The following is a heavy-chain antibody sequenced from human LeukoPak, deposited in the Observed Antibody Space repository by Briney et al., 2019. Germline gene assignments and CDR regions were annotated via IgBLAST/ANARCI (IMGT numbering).Heavy chain of an antibody. J-gene: IGHJ4*02. CDR3: ARGSAMGPSLAFDY. CDR2: IIPIFGTA. Sequence: GGSLRLSCKASGGTFSSYAISWVRQAPGQGLEWMGGIIPIFGTANYAQKFQGRVTITADESTSTAYMELSSLRSEDTAVYYCARGSAMGPSLAFDYWGQGTLVTVSS. CDR1: GGTFSSYA. D-gene: IGHD5-18*01. V-gene: IGHV1-69*01.